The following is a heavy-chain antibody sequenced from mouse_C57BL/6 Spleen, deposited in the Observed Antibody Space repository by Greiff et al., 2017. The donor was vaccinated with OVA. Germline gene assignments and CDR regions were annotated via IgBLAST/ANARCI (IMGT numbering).Heavy chain of an antibody. D-gene: IGHD1-1*01. CDR2: IYWDDDK. J-gene: IGHJ4*01. CDR1: GFSLSTSGMG. Sequence: QVQLKESGPGILQSSQTLSLTCSFSGFSLSTSGMGVSWIRQPSGKGLEWLAHIYWDDDKRYNPSLKRRLTIYKDTSRNQVYLKITSVYTADTATYYGARRANYYGSSLGDAMDYWGQGTSVTVSS. CDR3: ARRANYYGSSLGDAMDY. V-gene: IGHV8-12*01.